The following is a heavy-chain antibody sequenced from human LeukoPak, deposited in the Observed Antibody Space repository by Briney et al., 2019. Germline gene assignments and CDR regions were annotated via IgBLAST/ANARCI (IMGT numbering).Heavy chain of an antibody. D-gene: IGHD3/OR15-3a*01. CDR2: IYYTGNT. J-gene: IGHJ4*02. CDR3: ARQTGSGLFTLP. CDR1: GYSISSGYY. V-gene: IGHV4-38-2*02. Sequence: SETLSLTCTVSGYSISSGYYWAWIRQPPGKGLEWIGYIYYTGNTYYNASLKSRVTISIDTSKNQISLRLTSVTAADTAMYYCARQTGSGLFTLPGGQGTLVTVSS.